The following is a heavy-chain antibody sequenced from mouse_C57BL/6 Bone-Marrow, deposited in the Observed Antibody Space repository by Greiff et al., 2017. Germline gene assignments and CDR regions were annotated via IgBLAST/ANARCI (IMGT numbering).Heavy chain of an antibody. V-gene: IGHV5-6*01. CDR3: ARRGRRGYFDV. J-gene: IGHJ1*03. CDR2: FSSGGSYT. Sequence: EVHLVESGGDLVKPGGSLKLSCAASGFTFSSYGMSWVRQTPDKRLEWVATFSSGGSYTYYPDSVKGRFTISRDNAKNTLDLQMSSLKSEDTAMYYCARRGRRGYFDVWGTGTTVTVSS. CDR1: GFTFSSYG. D-gene: IGHD1-1*01.